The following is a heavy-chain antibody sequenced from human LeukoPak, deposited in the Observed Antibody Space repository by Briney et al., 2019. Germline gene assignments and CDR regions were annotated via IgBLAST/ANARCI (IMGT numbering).Heavy chain of an antibody. Sequence: ASVKVSCKTSGYTFTAYYMHWGRQAPGQGVERMGWINPNSGGTNYAQKFQGRVTMTRDTSISTVYMELSSLKSDDTAVYYCARSSSSRDSDFDYWGQGTLVTVSS. D-gene: IGHD6-19*01. J-gene: IGHJ4*02. CDR2: INPNSGGT. CDR1: GYTFTAYY. CDR3: ARSSSSRDSDFDY. V-gene: IGHV1-2*02.